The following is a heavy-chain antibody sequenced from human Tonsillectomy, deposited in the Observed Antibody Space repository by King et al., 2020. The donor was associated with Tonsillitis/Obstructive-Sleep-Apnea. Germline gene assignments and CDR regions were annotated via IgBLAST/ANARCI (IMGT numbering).Heavy chain of an antibody. D-gene: IGHD3-3*01. V-gene: IGHV4-34*01. J-gene: IGHJ4*02. CDR3: ARGITIFGVVIIDY. CDR1: GGSFSGYY. Sequence: VQLQQWGAGLLKPSETLSLTCAVYGGSFSGYYWSWIRQPPGKGLEWIGEINHSGSTNYNPSLKSRVTISVDTSKNQFSLKLSSVTAAETAVNYCARGITIFGVVIIDYWGQGTLVTVSS. CDR2: INHSGST.